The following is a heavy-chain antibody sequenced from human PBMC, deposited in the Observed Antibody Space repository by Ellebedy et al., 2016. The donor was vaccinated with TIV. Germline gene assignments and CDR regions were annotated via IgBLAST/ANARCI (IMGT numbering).Heavy chain of an antibody. CDR1: GGSMSSSRYY. D-gene: IGHD3-22*01. Sequence: SETLSLXFAASGGSMSSSRYYWGWIRQTPGKGLEWIASFYYSGSTYYKPSLESRVTMSVDTSKNQFSLRLSSVTAADTALYFCARSHDSSGHIDSWGQGTLVTVSS. CDR3: ARSHDSSGHIDS. CDR2: FYYSGST. J-gene: IGHJ4*02. V-gene: IGHV4-39*07.